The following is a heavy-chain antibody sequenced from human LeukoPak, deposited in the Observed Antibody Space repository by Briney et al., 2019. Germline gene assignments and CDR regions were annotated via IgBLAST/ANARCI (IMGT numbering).Heavy chain of an antibody. CDR2: IYYSGST. CDR1: GGSISSYY. V-gene: IGHV4-59*01. Sequence: SETLSLTCTVSGGSISSYYWSWIRQPPGKGLEWIGYIYYSGSTNYNPSLKSRVTISVDTSKNQFSPKLSSVTAADTAVYYCARGQGDYDFWSGYPYYYYYYMDVWGKGTTVTVSS. J-gene: IGHJ6*03. CDR3: ARGQGDYDFWSGYPYYYYYYMDV. D-gene: IGHD3-3*01.